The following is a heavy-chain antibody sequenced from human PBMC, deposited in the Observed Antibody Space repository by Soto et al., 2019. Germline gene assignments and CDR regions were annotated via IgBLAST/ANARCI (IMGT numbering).Heavy chain of an antibody. CDR2: INHSGST. D-gene: IGHD3-10*01. V-gene: IGHV4-34*01. CDR1: GGSFSGYY. J-gene: IGHJ4*02. Sequence: QVQLQQWGAGLLKPSETLSLTCAVYGGSFSGYYWSWIRQPPGKGLEWIGEINHSGSTNYNPSLKSRVTISVDTSNNQFSLKLSSVTAAVTAVYYCAYITMVRGVITRHDYWGQGTLVTVSS. CDR3: AYITMVRGVITRHDY.